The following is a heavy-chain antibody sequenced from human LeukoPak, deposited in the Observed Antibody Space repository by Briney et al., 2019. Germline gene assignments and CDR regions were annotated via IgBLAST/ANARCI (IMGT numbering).Heavy chain of an antibody. V-gene: IGHV1-69*13. CDR2: IIPIFGTA. D-gene: IGHD3-10*01. CDR3: ARLTPGGYFDY. J-gene: IGHJ4*02. Sequence: ASVKVSCKASGGTFSSYAISWVRQAPGQGLEWMGGIIPIFGTANYAQKFQGRVAITADESTSTAYMELSSLRSEDTAVYYCARLTPGGYFDYWGQGTLVTVSS. CDR1: GGTFSSYA.